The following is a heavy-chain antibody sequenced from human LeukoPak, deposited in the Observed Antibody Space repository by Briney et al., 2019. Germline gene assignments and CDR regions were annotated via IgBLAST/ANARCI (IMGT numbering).Heavy chain of an antibody. CDR2: IYTSGST. V-gene: IGHV4-61*02. CDR1: GGSISSGSYY. D-gene: IGHD2-15*01. J-gene: IGHJ6*02. Sequence: SETLSLTCTVSGGSISSGSYYWSWIRQPAGTGLEWIGRIYTSGSTNYNPSLKSRVTISVDTSKNQFSLKLSSVTAADTAMYYCARESVYCSGGSCYSPYYGMDVWGQGTTVTVSS. CDR3: ARESVYCSGGSCYSPYYGMDV.